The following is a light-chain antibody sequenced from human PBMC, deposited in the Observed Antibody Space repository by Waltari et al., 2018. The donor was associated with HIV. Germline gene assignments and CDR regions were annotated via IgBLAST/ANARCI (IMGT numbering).Light chain of an antibody. Sequence: QSALTQPPSASGSPGQSVTISCTGTSSDVGGDNYVSWYQHNPGKAPKLMIYEVSKPPSGGSGRFSGSKSGSTASLTVSGLQAEEEADYYCSSYAGSNNRWVFGGGTKLTAL. CDR2: EVS. CDR3: SSYAGSNNRWV. V-gene: IGLV2-8*01. J-gene: IGLJ3*02. CDR1: SSDVGGDNY.